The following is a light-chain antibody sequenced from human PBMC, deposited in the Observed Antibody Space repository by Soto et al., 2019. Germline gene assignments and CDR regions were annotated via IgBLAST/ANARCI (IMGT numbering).Light chain of an antibody. CDR1: QSVSNNY. V-gene: IGKV3-20*01. J-gene: IGKJ2*01. CDR3: QQYGGSPPYT. Sequence: EVILTQSPGTLSLSPGDRATLSCRASQSVSNNYLAWYQQKPGQAPRLLIFGSSDRATGIPDRFSGSGSGTDFTLTISRLEPEDFAVYYCQQYGGSPPYTFGQGTKLEIK. CDR2: GSS.